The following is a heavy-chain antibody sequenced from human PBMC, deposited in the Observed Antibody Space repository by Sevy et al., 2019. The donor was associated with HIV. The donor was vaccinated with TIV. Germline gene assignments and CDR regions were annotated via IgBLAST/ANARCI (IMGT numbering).Heavy chain of an antibody. D-gene: IGHD3-10*01. J-gene: IGHJ5*02. Sequence: ASVKVSCKTSGYTFTTYAIHWVRQAPGQRLEWMGWINAGNGNTKYSQNFQGRVTITRDTSASTAYMELSSLRAEDTAVYYCARDYSGSGSYYISNWFDPWGQGTLVTVSS. V-gene: IGHV1-3*01. CDR3: ARDYSGSGSYYISNWFDP. CDR2: INAGNGNT. CDR1: GYTFTTYA.